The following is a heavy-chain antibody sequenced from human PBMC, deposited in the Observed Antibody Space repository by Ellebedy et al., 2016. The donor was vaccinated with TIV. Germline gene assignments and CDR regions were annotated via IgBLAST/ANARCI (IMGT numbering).Heavy chain of an antibody. CDR3: ARLYQLLSWFDP. J-gene: IGHJ5*02. V-gene: IGHV4-61*01. CDR2: ISHGGNT. CDR1: GASVSSGSYY. Sequence: SETLSLXCTVSGASVSSGSYYWSWIRQPPGKGLELIGHISHGGNTDYNPSLKSRVTISVDTSKNQFSLNLKSVTAADTAVYYCARLYQLLSWFDPWGQGNLVTVSS. D-gene: IGHD2-2*02.